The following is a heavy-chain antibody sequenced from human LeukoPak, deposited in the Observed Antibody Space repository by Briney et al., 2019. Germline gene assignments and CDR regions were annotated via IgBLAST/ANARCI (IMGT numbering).Heavy chain of an antibody. CDR1: GFPFDDYG. D-gene: IGHD6-6*01. Sequence: GGSLRLSCAASGFPFDDYGMSWVRQAPGKGLEWVANINQDGSEKKYVDSVKGRFTISRDNAKNSLYLQMNSLRAEDTAVYYCAVRASPSHFEYWGQGTLVTVSS. CDR3: AVRASPSHFEY. CDR2: INQDGSEK. V-gene: IGHV3-7*01. J-gene: IGHJ4*02.